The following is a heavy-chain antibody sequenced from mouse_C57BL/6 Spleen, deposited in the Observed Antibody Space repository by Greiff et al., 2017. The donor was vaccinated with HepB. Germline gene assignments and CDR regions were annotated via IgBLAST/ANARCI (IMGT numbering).Heavy chain of an antibody. Sequence: QVQLQQPGAELVMPGASVKLSCKASGYTFTSYWMHWVKQRPGQGLEWIGEIDPSDSYTNYNQKFKGKSTLTVDKSSSTAYMQLSSLTSEDSAVYYCARGGSKGDFDYWGQGTTLTVSS. CDR3: ARGGSKGDFDY. CDR1: GYTFTSYW. J-gene: IGHJ2*01. V-gene: IGHV1-69*01. CDR2: IDPSDSYT. D-gene: IGHD1-3*01.